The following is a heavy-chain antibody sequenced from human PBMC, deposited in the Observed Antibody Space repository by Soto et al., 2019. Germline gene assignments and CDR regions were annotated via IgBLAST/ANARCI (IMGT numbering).Heavy chain of an antibody. D-gene: IGHD3-22*01. CDR2: ISSGGTTT. J-gene: IGHJ4*02. V-gene: IGHV3-74*01. CDR3: ARFGTSYDTSGFLY. CDR1: GFTFGSHW. Sequence: GGSLRLSCAASGFTFGSHWMHWVRQAPGKGLVYVSRISSGGTTTNYAESVKGRFTISRDNARNTLYLQMNSLRVEDTAVYYCARFGTSYDTSGFLYWGQGTPVTGS.